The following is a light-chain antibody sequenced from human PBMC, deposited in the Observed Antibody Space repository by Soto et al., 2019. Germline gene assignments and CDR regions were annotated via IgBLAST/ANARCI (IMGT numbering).Light chain of an antibody. CDR2: GAS. Sequence: EIVMTQSPATLSVSPGDRATLSCRASQSVNNDLAWYQQKPGQAPRLLIYGASTRATGIPTRFSGSGSGTEFTLTISSLQSEDFAVYYCQQYNNWPPYTFGQGTTLEIK. V-gene: IGKV3-15*01. J-gene: IGKJ2*01. CDR3: QQYNNWPPYT. CDR1: QSVNND.